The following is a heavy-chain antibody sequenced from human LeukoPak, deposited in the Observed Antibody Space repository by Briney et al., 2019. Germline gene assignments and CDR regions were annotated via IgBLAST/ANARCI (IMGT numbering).Heavy chain of an antibody. J-gene: IGHJ4*02. V-gene: IGHV3-21*04. CDR1: GFTFSSYS. D-gene: IGHD3-22*01. CDR3: AKEPNYYDSSGYYHFFDY. Sequence: GSLRLSCAASGFTFSSYSMNWVRQAPGKGLEWVSSISSSSSYIYYADSVKGRFTISRDNSKNTLYLQMNSLRAEDTAVYYCAKEPNYYDSSGYYHFFDYWGQGTLVTVSS. CDR2: ISSSSSYI.